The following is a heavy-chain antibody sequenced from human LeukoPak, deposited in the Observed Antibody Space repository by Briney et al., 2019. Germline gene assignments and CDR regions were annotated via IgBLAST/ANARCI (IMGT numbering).Heavy chain of an antibody. CDR2: INPSGGST. CDR3: ARDTPHYGSGSYYYYYYYMDV. Sequence: ASVKVSCKASGHTFTSYYMHWVRQAPGQGLERMGIINPSGGSTSYAQKFQGRVTMTRDTSTSTVYMELSSLRSEDTAVYYCARDTPHYGSGSYYYYYYYMDVWGKGTTVTVSS. CDR1: GHTFTSYY. D-gene: IGHD3-10*01. J-gene: IGHJ6*03. V-gene: IGHV1-46*01.